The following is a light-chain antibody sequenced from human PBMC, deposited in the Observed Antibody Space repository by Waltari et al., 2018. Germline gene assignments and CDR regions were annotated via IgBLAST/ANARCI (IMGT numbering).Light chain of an antibody. CDR3: QQYDSLTLLT. CDR1: QDISNH. J-gene: IGKJ5*01. Sequence: DIEMTQSPSSLSASVGEKVTITCRASQDISNHLSWFQQKPGKAPKLLIYDVSKLETGVASRFSGGGSRADFTLIINDVQPEDVATYYCQQYDSLTLLTFGQATRLE. V-gene: IGKV1-33*01. CDR2: DVS.